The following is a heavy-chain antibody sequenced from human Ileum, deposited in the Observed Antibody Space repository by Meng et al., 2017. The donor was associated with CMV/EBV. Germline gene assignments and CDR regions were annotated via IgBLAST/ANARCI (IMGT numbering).Heavy chain of an antibody. Sequence: KASGYTFTGYYMHWVRQAPGQGLEWIGWINPNSGGTNYAQKFQGRVTMTRDTSISTTYMELSRLRSDDTAVYYCARPYDFWTTNWFDPWGQGTLVTVSS. J-gene: IGHJ5*02. CDR1: GYTFTGYY. CDR3: ARPYDFWTTNWFDP. V-gene: IGHV1-2*02. CDR2: INPNSGGT. D-gene: IGHD3-3*01.